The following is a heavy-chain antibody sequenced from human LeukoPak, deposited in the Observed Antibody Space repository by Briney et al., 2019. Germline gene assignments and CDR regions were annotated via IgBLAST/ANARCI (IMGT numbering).Heavy chain of an antibody. CDR3: AKDLLGYYAFDI. V-gene: IGHV3-21*06. Sequence: DSIQGRFTISRDNAENSLYLQMNSLRAEDTAVYYCAKDLLGYYAFDIWGQGTMVTVSS. D-gene: IGHD1-26*01. J-gene: IGHJ3*02.